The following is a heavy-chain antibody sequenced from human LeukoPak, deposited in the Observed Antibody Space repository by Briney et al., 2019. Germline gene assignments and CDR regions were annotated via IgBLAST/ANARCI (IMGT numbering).Heavy chain of an antibody. D-gene: IGHD3-9*01. V-gene: IGHV1-46*01. Sequence: ASVKVSCKASGYTFTSYHMHWVRQAPGQGLEWMGIINPSGGSTSYAQKFQGRVTMTRDTSTSTVYMELSSLRSEDTAVYYCARDGVRYDILTGHWGGYFDYWGQGTLVTVSS. CDR3: ARDGVRYDILTGHWGGYFDY. CDR1: GYTFTSYH. J-gene: IGHJ4*02. CDR2: INPSGGST.